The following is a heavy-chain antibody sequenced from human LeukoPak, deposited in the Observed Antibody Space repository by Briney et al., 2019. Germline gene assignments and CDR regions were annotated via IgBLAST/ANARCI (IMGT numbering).Heavy chain of an antibody. CDR1: GYSFTGYY. CDR3: AREPTSDTALNWFDP. J-gene: IGHJ5*02. CDR2: INPISGGT. V-gene: IGHV1-2*02. D-gene: IGHD5-18*01. Sequence: ASVKVSCKASGYSFTGYYMHWVRQAPGQGLEWMGWINPISGGTNYAQNFQGRVTMTRDTSVSSAYLELIELTSDDTAVYYCAREPTSDTALNWFDPWGQGTLVTVSS.